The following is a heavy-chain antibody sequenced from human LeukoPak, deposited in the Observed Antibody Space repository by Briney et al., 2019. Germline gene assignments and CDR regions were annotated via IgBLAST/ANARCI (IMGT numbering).Heavy chain of an antibody. D-gene: IGHD3-10*01. CDR3: ARALGYYYGSGRPYYFDY. CDR2: IYSGGST. V-gene: IGHV3-66*01. CDR1: GFTVSSNY. J-gene: IGHJ4*02. Sequence: GGSLRLSCAASGFTVSSNYMSWVRQAPGKGLEWVSVIYSGGSTYYADSVKGRFTISRDNSKNTLYLQMNSLRAEDTAVYYCARALGYYYGSGRPYYFDYWGQGTLVTVSS.